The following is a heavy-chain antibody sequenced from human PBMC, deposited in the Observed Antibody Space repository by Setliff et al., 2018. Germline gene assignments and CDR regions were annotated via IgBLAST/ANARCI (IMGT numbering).Heavy chain of an antibody. V-gene: IGHV3-11*04. CDR3: ARDGVYYFDY. CDR1: GITFKNAW. J-gene: IGHJ4*02. CDR2: ISGDGITI. Sequence: PGGSLRLSCSVSGITFKNAWMTWVRQAPGKGLEWLSKISGDGITIFYADSVRGRFTISRDNAKNSVFLQMNSLRADDTAVYYCARDGVYYFDYWGLGTLVTVSS.